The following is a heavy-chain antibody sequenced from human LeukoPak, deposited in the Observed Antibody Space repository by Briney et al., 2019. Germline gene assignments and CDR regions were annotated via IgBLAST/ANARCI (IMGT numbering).Heavy chain of an antibody. CDR3: ARFILYHGAFDI. CDR1: GFTFSSYS. V-gene: IGHV3-21*01. CDR2: ISSSSSYI. D-gene: IGHD2-15*01. J-gene: IGHJ3*02. Sequence: PGGSLRLSCAASGFTFSSYSMNWVRQAPGKGLEWVSSISSSSSYIYYADSVKGRFTISRDNAKNSLDLQLNSLRVEDAAVYYCARFILYHGAFDIWGQGTMVTVSS.